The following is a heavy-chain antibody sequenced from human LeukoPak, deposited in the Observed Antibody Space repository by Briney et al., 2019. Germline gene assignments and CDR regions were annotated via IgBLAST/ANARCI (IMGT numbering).Heavy chain of an antibody. J-gene: IGHJ3*02. CDR3: AKSHAEWELLRWGSFYI. V-gene: IGHV3-23*01. Sequence: GGSLRLSCAASGFTFSSYAMSWVRQAPGKGLEWVSAIIDNGSTYYAESVKGRFTISRESSKNTLYLQLNSLIAEDTTVYYCAKSHAEWELLRWGSFYIWGQGTMVTVSS. D-gene: IGHD1-26*01. CDR1: GFTFSSYA. CDR2: IIDNGST.